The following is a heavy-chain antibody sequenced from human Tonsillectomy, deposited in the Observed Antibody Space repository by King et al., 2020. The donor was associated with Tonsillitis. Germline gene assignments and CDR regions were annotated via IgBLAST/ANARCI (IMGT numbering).Heavy chain of an antibody. Sequence: VQLVESGGGLVKPGRSLRLSCSGSGFTFGDYAMSWFRQAPGKGLHGVGFTGSKVVGGRTEYAASVKGRFTISRDDSKSIAYLQMTSLKTEDTAVYYCTRGRAAVANYYYNGMDVWGQGTTVTVSS. V-gene: IGHV3-49*05. CDR2: TGSKVVGGRT. CDR3: TRGRAAVANYYYNGMDV. D-gene: IGHD6-19*01. CDR1: GFTFGDYA. J-gene: IGHJ6*02.